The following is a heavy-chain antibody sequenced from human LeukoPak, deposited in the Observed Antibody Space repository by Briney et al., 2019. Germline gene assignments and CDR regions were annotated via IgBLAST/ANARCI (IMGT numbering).Heavy chain of an antibody. V-gene: IGHV4-39*01. Sequence: SETLSLTCTVSGGSISSSSYYWGWIRQPPGKGLEWIGSIYYSGSTYYNPSLKSRVTISVDTSKNQFSLKLSSVTAADTAVYYCARRIDDSSGYYFFDYWGQGTLVTVSS. CDR3: ARRIDDSSGYYFFDY. CDR1: GGSISSSSYY. J-gene: IGHJ4*02. D-gene: IGHD3-22*01. CDR2: IYYSGST.